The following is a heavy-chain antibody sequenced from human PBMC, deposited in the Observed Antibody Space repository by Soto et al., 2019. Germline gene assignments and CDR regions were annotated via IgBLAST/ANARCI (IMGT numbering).Heavy chain of an antibody. J-gene: IGHJ5*02. CDR2: IYYSGST. D-gene: IGHD4-4*01. CDR1: GGSVSSGSYY. V-gene: IGHV4-61*01. CDR3: ARAYDYSSNWFDP. Sequence: AETLSLTCTVSGGSVSSGSYYWSWIRQPPGKGLEWIGYIYYSGSTNYNPSLKSRVTISVDTSKNQFSLKLSSVTAADTAVYYYARAYDYSSNWFDPWGQGTLVTVSS.